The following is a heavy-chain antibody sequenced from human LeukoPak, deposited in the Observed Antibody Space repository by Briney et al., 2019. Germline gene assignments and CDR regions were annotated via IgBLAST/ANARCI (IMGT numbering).Heavy chain of an antibody. D-gene: IGHD3-22*01. J-gene: IGHJ4*02. CDR2: ISYDGSNK. Sequence: GGSLRLSCAASGFTYTKHAMHWVRQAPGKGLEWVAVISYDGSNKKYADSVKGRFTISRDNSKNTLYLQMNSLRAEDTAVYYCARGQLYYDSSGFDYWGQGTLVTVSS. CDR3: ARGQLYYDSSGFDY. CDR1: GFTYTKHA. V-gene: IGHV3-30*04.